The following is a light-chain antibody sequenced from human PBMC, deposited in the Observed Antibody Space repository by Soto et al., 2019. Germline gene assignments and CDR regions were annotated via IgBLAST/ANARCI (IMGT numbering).Light chain of an antibody. Sequence: EIVMTQSPATLSVSPGERATLSCRASQSVSSNLAWYQQKPGQAPRLLIYGAYTRATGIQARFSGSGSGTDFTLTIRSLQPEDFATYYCKQTYSTPPTFGQGTKVDI. J-gene: IGKJ1*01. CDR3: KQTYSTPPT. CDR1: QSVSSN. V-gene: IGKV3-15*01. CDR2: GAY.